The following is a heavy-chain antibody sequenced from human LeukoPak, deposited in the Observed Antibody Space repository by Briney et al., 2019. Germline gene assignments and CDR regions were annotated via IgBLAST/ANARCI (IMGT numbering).Heavy chain of an antibody. CDR2: ISYDGGNK. Sequence: PGGSLRLSCAASGFTFSSYAMHWVRQAPGKGLEWVAVISYDGGNKYYADSVKGRFTISRDNSKNTLYLQMNSLRAEDTAVYYCARPGTQWLTYDAFDIWGQGTMVTVSS. J-gene: IGHJ3*02. CDR1: GFTFSSYA. D-gene: IGHD6-19*01. CDR3: ARPGTQWLTYDAFDI. V-gene: IGHV3-30*04.